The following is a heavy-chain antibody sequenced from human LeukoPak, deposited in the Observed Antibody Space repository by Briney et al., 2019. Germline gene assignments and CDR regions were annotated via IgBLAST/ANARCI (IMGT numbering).Heavy chain of an antibody. V-gene: IGHV3-48*01. CDR3: ARDGWFGDYNWFDP. D-gene: IGHD3-10*01. J-gene: IGHJ5*02. CDR2: ISSASNTI. CDR1: GFTFSSYS. Sequence: GASLQISCAASGFTFSSYSMNWVRQAPGKGLEWISYISSASNTIYYADSVKGRFTISRDNAKNSVYLQMNSLRAEDTAMYYCARDGWFGDYNWFDPWGQGTLVTVSS.